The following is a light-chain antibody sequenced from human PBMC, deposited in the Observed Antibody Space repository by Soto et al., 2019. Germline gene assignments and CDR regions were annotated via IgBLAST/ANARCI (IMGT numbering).Light chain of an antibody. CDR3: QVWASTAEFFV. CDR2: DAT. J-gene: IGLJ1*01. CDR1: NIGGKS. V-gene: IGLV3-21*02. Sequence: SYELTQPPSVSVAPGQTARITCGGNNIGGKSVHWYKQRPGQAPVAVVFDATDRPSGIPDRISASRSGDTATLTISRVDAGDEADYYCQVWASTAEFFVFGSGTKVTVL.